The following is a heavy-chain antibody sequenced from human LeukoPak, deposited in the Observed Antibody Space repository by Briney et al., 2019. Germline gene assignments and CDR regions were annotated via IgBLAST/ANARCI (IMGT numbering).Heavy chain of an antibody. CDR1: GGSISSYN. V-gene: IGHV4-59*01. D-gene: IGHD2-15*01. J-gene: IGHJ4*02. Sequence: SSETLSLTCTVSGGSISSYNWNWIRQSPGKGLEWIGNIYYTGSTNYNPSLKGRVTISVDTSKNQFSLKLSSVTAADTAVFYCARGASWWYWVYWGQGILVTVSS. CDR2: IYYTGST. CDR3: ARGASWWYWVY.